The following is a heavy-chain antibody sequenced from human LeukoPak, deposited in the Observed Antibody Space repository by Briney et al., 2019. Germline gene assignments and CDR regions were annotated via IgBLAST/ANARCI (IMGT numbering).Heavy chain of an antibody. Sequence: SETLSLTCTVSGGSISSYYWSWIRQPPGKGLEWIGNIYYSGSTYYNPSLKSRVTISVDTSKNQFSLKLSSVTAADTAVYYCARRANTASDYWGQGTLVTVSS. CDR1: GGSISSYY. J-gene: IGHJ4*02. CDR2: IYYSGST. CDR3: ARRANTASDY. V-gene: IGHV4-59*04. D-gene: IGHD5-18*01.